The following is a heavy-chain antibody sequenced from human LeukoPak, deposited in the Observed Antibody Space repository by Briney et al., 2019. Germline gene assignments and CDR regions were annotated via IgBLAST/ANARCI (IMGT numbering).Heavy chain of an antibody. D-gene: IGHD6-13*01. V-gene: IGHV4-31*03. CDR3: ARGHSSWYAPFDY. Sequence: SETLSLTCTVSGGSISSGGYYWSWIRQHPGKGLEWIGYIYYSGSTYYDPSLKSRVTISVDTSKNQFSLKLSSVTAADTAVYYCARGHSSWYAPFDYWGQGTLVTVPS. CDR1: GGSISSGGYY. J-gene: IGHJ4*02. CDR2: IYYSGST.